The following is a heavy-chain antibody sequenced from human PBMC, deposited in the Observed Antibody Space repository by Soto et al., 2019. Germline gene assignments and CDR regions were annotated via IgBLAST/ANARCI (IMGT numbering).Heavy chain of an antibody. CDR2: MNPNSGNT. CDR1: GYTFTSYD. Sequence: AAVKVSCKASGYTFTSYDINWVRQATGQGLEWMGWMNPNSGNTGYAQKFQGRVTMTRNTSISTAYMELSSLRSEDTAVYYCATRYEKGYCSGGSCDHAFDIWGQGTMVTVSS. V-gene: IGHV1-8*01. D-gene: IGHD2-15*01. CDR3: ATRYEKGYCSGGSCDHAFDI. J-gene: IGHJ3*02.